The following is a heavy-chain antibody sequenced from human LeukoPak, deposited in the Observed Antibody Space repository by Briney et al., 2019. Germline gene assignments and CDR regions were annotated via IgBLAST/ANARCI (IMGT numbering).Heavy chain of an antibody. CDR3: ARVSGDLYDSSALGAFDI. CDR1: GYTFTSHG. D-gene: IGHD3-22*01. V-gene: IGHV1-18*01. J-gene: IGHJ3*02. CDR2: ISAYNGNT. Sequence: ASVKVSCKASGYTFTSHGISWVRQAPGQGREWMGWISAYNGNTNYAQKLQGRVTMTTDTSTSTAYMELRSLRSDDTAVYYCARVSGDLYDSSALGAFDIWGQGTMVTVSS.